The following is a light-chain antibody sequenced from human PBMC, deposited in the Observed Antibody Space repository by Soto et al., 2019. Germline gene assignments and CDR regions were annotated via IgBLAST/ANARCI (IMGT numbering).Light chain of an antibody. Sequence: EIVMTQSPATLSVSPGERATLSCRASQSVTDNLAWYQQKPGQAPRLLIYGASTRYTGVPARFSGGGSETEFTLTISGLQSEDFAVYYCQQYKDWPRTFGQGTKVEIK. CDR3: QQYKDWPRT. CDR2: GAS. V-gene: IGKV3-15*01. J-gene: IGKJ1*01. CDR1: QSVTDN.